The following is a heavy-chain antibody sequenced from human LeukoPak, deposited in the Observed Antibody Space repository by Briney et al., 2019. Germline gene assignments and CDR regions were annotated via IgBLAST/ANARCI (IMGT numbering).Heavy chain of an antibody. CDR1: GGTFSSYA. V-gene: IGHV1-69*04. CDR2: IIPILGIA. D-gene: IGHD3-10*01. J-gene: IGHJ6*02. Sequence: ASVKVSCNASGGTFSSYAISWVRQAPGQGLEWMGRIIPILGIANYAQKFQGRVTITADKSTSTAYMELSSLRSEDTAVYYCARSRYGSGSYTPRWYYYGMDVWGQGTTVTVSS. CDR3: ARSRYGSGSYTPRWYYYGMDV.